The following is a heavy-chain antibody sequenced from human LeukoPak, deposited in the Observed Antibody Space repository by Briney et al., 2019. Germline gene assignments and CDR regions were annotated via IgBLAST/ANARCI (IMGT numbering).Heavy chain of an antibody. CDR3: ARGLGITMVRQPSGGWFDP. D-gene: IGHD3-10*01. CDR2: ISAYNGNT. Sequence: ASVKVSCKASGYTSPSYGISWVRQAPGQGLEWMGWISAYNGNTNYAQKFQGRATMTTDTSTSTAYMELRSLRSDDTAVYYCARGLGITMVRQPSGGWFDPWGQGTLVTVSS. V-gene: IGHV1-18*01. J-gene: IGHJ5*02. CDR1: GYTSPSYG.